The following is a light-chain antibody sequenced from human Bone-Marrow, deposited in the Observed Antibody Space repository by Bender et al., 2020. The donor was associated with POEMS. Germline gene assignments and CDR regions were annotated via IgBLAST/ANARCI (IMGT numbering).Light chain of an antibody. CDR3: CSYGGNTLHSV. Sequence: QSVLTQPPSVSGAPGQRVTISCTGSSSNIGAGYDVQWYQHLPGTAPILLIFDSNIRPSGVPDRFSASKSGTAASLAITGLQAEDEADYYCCSYGGNTLHSVFGSGTKVTVL. V-gene: IGLV1-40*01. CDR1: SSNIGAGYD. CDR2: DSN. J-gene: IGLJ1*01.